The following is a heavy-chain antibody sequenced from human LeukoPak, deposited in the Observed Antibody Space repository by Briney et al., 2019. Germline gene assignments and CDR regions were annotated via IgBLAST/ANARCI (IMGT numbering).Heavy chain of an antibody. CDR2: ISYDGSNK. J-gene: IGHJ6*02. CDR3: ARGDSSGPLYYYYGMDV. V-gene: IGHV3-30-3*01. CDR1: GFTFSSYA. Sequence: GGSLRLSCAASGFTFSSYAMHWVRQAPGKGLEWVAVISYDGSNKYYADSVKGRFTISRDNSKNTLYLQMNSLRAEDTAVYYCARGDSSGPLYYYYGMDVWGQGTTVTVSS. D-gene: IGHD3-22*01.